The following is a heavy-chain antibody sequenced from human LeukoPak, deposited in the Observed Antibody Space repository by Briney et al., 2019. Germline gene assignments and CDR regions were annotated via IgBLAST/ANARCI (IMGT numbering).Heavy chain of an antibody. CDR2: IYYSGST. CDR3: ARHSSGGIYYYYMDV. Sequence: SETLSLTCSVSGGSISSYYWSWIRQPPGKGLEWIGYIYYSGSTNYNPSLKSRVTISVDTSKNQFSLKLSSVTAADTAVYYCARHSSGGIYYYYMDVWGKGTTVTVSS. CDR1: GGSISSYY. J-gene: IGHJ6*03. V-gene: IGHV4-59*08. D-gene: IGHD6-19*01.